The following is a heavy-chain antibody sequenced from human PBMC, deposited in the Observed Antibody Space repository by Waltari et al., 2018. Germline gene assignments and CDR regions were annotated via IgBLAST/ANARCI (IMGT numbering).Heavy chain of an antibody. CDR3: ARSDRSDYGSSEGRVDV. D-gene: IGHD4-17*01. V-gene: IGHV1-69*11. CDR1: GGTFSSYA. Sequence: QVQLVQSGAEVKKPGSSVKVSCKASGGTFSSYAISWVRQAPGQGLEWMGGIIPILGRANYAQKFQGRVTITADESTSTAYMELSSLRSEDTAVYYCARSDRSDYGSSEGRVDVWGKGTTVTVSS. CDR2: IIPILGRA. J-gene: IGHJ6*04.